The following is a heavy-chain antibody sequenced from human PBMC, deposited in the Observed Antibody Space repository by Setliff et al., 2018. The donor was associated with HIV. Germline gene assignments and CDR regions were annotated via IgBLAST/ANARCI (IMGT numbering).Heavy chain of an antibody. D-gene: IGHD3-3*01. Sequence: KASETLSLTCTVSGGSISSYYWSWIRQPPGKGLEWIGYIYYSGSTNYKPSLKSRVTISVDTSKNQFSLKLSSVTAADTAVYYCARSYYNFANGYYYYYYMDVWGKGTTVTV. CDR2: IYYSGST. J-gene: IGHJ6*03. CDR3: ARSYYNFANGYYYYYYMDV. V-gene: IGHV4-59*01. CDR1: GGSISSYY.